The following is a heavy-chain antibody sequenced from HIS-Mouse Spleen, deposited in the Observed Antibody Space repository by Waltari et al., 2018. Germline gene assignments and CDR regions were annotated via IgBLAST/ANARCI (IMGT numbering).Heavy chain of an antibody. Sequence: QVQLVESGGGVVQPGRSLRLSCAASGFTFSSYGMHGVRQAPGKGLEWVAVIWYDGSNKYYADSVKGRFTISRDNSKNTLYLQMNSLRAEDTAVYYCARDVRTGAFDIWGQGTMVTVSS. CDR3: ARDVRTGAFDI. CDR1: GFTFSSYG. V-gene: IGHV3-33*01. J-gene: IGHJ3*02. CDR2: IWYDGSNK. D-gene: IGHD1-1*01.